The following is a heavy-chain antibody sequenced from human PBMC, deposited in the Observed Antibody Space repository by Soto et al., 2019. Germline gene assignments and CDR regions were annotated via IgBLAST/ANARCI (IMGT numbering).Heavy chain of an antibody. CDR2: IYYSGST. CDR1: GGSISSYY. Sequence: QVQLQESGPGLVKPSETLSLTCTVSGGSISSYYWSWIRQPPGKGLEWIGYIYYSGSTNYNPSLKRRVTISVDTSKNQFSLKLSSVTAADTAVYYCARDGPAAMPGYYYYYYMDVWGKGTTVTVSS. J-gene: IGHJ6*03. CDR3: ARDGPAAMPGYYYYYYMDV. D-gene: IGHD2-2*01. V-gene: IGHV4-59*01.